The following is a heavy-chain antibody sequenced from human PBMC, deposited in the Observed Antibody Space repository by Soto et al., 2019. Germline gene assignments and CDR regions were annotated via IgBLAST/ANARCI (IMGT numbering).Heavy chain of an antibody. CDR1: GGTFSSYT. Sequence: SVKVSCKASGGTFSSYTISWVRQAPGQGFEWMGRIIPILGIANYAQKFQGRVTITADKSTSTAYMELSSLRSEDTAVYYCAREASHRLRYFDWLPFDYWGQGTLVT. CDR2: IIPILGIA. J-gene: IGHJ4*02. D-gene: IGHD3-9*01. CDR3: AREASHRLRYFDWLPFDY. V-gene: IGHV1-69*04.